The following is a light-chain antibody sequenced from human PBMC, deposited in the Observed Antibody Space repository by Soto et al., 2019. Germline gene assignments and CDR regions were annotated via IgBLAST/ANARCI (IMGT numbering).Light chain of an antibody. Sequence: DSQLPQSPSFLSASVGDRVTITCRASQGISSYLAWFQQKPGRAPNLLIYGASTLQSGVPSRFSGSGSGTEFTLTISSLQPDDFATYYCQQYNSYWTFGQGT. V-gene: IGKV1-9*01. CDR1: QGISSY. CDR2: GAS. J-gene: IGKJ1*01. CDR3: QQYNSYWT.